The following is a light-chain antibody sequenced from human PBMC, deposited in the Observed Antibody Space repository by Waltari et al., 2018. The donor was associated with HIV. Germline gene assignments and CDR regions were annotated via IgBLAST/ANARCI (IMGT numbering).Light chain of an antibody. CDR3: NSRDSSGNHLVV. V-gene: IGLV3-19*01. CDR2: GKN. Sequence: SSELTQDPAVSVALGQTVRITCQGDSLRSYYASWYQQKPGQAPVLVIYGKNKRPSGIPDRFSGSSSGNTASLTITGAQAEDEADYYCNSRDSSGNHLVVFGGGTKLTVL. J-gene: IGLJ2*01. CDR1: SLRSYY.